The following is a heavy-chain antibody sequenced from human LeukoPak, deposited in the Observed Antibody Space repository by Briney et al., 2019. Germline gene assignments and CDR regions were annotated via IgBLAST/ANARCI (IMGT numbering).Heavy chain of an antibody. CDR1: GGSISNYY. CDR2: IYYSGST. J-gene: IGHJ6*03. V-gene: IGHV4-59*01. CDR3: AAIRSADYYYYYMDV. D-gene: IGHD3-9*01. Sequence: PSETLSLTCTVSGGSISNYYWSWIRQPPGKGLEWIGYIYYSGSTNYNPSLKSRVTISVDTSKNQFSLKLSSVAAADTAVYYCAAIRSADYYYYYMDVWGKGTTVTISS.